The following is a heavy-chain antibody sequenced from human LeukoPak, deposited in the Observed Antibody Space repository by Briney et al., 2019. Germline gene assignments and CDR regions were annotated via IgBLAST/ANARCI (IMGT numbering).Heavy chain of an antibody. CDR1: GFTFSSYA. Sequence: GGSLRLSCAASGFTFSSYAMNWVRQAPGKGLEWVSSISSSSSYIYYADSVKGRFTISRDNSKNTLYLQMNSLRAEDTAVYYCAQKTSGSYIYYWGQGTLVTVSS. D-gene: IGHD3-10*01. J-gene: IGHJ4*02. CDR3: AQKTSGSYIYY. V-gene: IGHV3-21*04. CDR2: ISSSSSYI.